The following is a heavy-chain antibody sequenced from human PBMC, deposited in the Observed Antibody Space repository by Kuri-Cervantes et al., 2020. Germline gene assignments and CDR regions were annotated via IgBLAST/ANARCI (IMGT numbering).Heavy chain of an antibody. Sequence: SVKVSCKASGGTFSSYAISWVRQAPGQGLEWMGGIIPIFGTANYAQKSQGRVTITADESTSTAYTELSSLRSEDTAVYYCVAGVVGEINWFDPWGQGTLVTVSS. CDR2: IIPIFGTA. CDR3: VAGVVGEINWFDP. V-gene: IGHV1-69*13. J-gene: IGHJ5*02. D-gene: IGHD1-26*01. CDR1: GGTFSSYA.